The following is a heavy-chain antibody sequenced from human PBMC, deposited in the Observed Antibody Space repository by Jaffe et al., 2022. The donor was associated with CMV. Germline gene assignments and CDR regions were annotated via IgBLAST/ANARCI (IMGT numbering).Heavy chain of an antibody. V-gene: IGHV2-26*01. Sequence: QVTLKESGPVLVKPTETLTLTCTVSGFSLSNARMGVSWIRQPPGKALEWLAHIFSNDEKSYSTSLKSRLTISKDTSKSQVVLTMTNMDPVDTATYYCARSTLGYCSGGSCHPYYFDYWGQGTLVTVSS. CDR2: IFSNDEK. CDR3: ARSTLGYCSGGSCHPYYFDY. J-gene: IGHJ4*02. CDR1: GFSLSNARMG. D-gene: IGHD2-15*01.